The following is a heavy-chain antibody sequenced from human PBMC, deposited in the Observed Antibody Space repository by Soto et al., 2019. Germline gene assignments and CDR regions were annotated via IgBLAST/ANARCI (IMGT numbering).Heavy chain of an antibody. D-gene: IGHD5-12*01. CDR3: ARLLGGYDYYGGWFAP. J-gene: IGHJ5*02. V-gene: IGHV4-59*01. CDR2: VSHSGRT. Sequence: QVHLVESGPGLVKPSETLSLTCTTSGGSISPYSWTWIRQSPGKGLEWIGYVSHSGRTFYTPSLKSRLTMSLDTSRSQFSLRLKSVSAADTAVYYCARLLGGYDYYGGWFAPWGQGTLVTVSS. CDR1: GGSISPYS.